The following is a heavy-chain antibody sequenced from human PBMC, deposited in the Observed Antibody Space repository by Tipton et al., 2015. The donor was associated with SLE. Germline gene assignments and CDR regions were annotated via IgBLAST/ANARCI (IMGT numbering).Heavy chain of an antibody. D-gene: IGHD4-11*01. CDR2: INPSGGNT. Sequence: QLVQSGPEVKKPGASVKVSCKASGYIFTTYYIHWVRQAPGQGLEWMGRINPSGGNTIHAQKFQGRVTMTRDTSTSTVYMEVRSLRSEDTAVYYCARGVTKGFYYYYYMDVWGKGTTVTVSS. V-gene: IGHV1-46*01. CDR1: GYIFTTYY. CDR3: ARGVTKGFYYYYYMDV. J-gene: IGHJ6*03.